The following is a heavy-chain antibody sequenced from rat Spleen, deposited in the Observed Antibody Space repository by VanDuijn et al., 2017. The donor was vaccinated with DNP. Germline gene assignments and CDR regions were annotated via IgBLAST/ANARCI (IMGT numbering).Heavy chain of an antibody. Sequence: EVQLVESGGGPVQPGRSLKLSCLASGFIFSNYWMTWIRQAPGKGLEWVSSINTDGGNTYYPDSVKGRFTISRDNAKSTLYLQMDSLRSEDTATYYCSRARGYPGIRIFFDYWGQGVMVTVSS. CDR2: INTDGGNT. CDR3: SRARGYPGIRIFFDY. D-gene: IGHD1-4*01. J-gene: IGHJ2*01. CDR1: GFIFSNYW. V-gene: IGHV5-31*01.